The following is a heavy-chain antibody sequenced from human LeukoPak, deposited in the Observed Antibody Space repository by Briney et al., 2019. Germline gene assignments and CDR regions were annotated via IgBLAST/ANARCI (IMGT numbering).Heavy chain of an antibody. D-gene: IGHD3-10*01. J-gene: IGHJ4*02. CDR1: GFTFSSYS. CDR2: ISSSSSYI. CDR3: ASSGKYYYGSGSPWDS. Sequence: GGSLRLSCAASGFTFSSYSMNWVRQAPGKGLEWVSSISSSSSYIYYEDSVKGRFTISRDNAKNSLYLQMNSLRAEDTAVYYCASSGKYYYGSGSPWDSWGQGTLVTVSS. V-gene: IGHV3-21*01.